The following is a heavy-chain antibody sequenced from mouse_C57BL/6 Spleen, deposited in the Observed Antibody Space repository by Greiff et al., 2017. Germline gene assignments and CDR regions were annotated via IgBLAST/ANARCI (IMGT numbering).Heavy chain of an antibody. J-gene: IGHJ2*01. CDR2: ISDGGSYT. CDR3: ARDGYYASFDY. Sequence: EVQLVESGGGLVKPGGSLKLSCAASGFTFSSYAMSWVRQTPEKRLEWVATISDGGSYTYYPDNVKGRFPISRDNAKNNLYLQMSHLKSEDTAMYYCARDGYYASFDYWGQGTTLTVSS. V-gene: IGHV5-4*01. D-gene: IGHD2-3*01. CDR1: GFTFSSYA.